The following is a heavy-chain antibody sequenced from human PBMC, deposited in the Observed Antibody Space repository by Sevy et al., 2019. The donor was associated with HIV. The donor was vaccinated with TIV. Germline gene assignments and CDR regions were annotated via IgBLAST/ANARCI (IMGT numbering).Heavy chain of an antibody. CDR1: GFTVNDKY. J-gene: IGHJ4*02. CDR2: IFSSGST. Sequence: GGSLRLSCAISGFTVNDKYIIWVRQAPGKGLEWVSVIFSSGSTYYADSAKGRFTISRANSKNTVDLKMNSVRAEDTAVYYCVSLFLSYRSGWSYFDYWGQGTLVTVSS. D-gene: IGHD6-19*01. V-gene: IGHV3-66*02. CDR3: VSLFLSYRSGWSYFDY.